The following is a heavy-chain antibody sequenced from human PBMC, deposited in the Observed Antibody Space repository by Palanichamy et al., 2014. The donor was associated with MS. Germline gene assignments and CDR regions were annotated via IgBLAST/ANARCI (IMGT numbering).Heavy chain of an antibody. CDR1: GYIFTDRC. J-gene: IGHJ3*02. V-gene: IGHV1-45*02. Sequence: QMQLVQSGAEVKKTGSSVRVSCKASGYIFTDRCLHWVRQAPGQAPEWIGWISPSTGNTKNAQKFQDRVTITRDRSMSTAYLELRSLRSEDTAMYYCATPRGAPVGYDSGWLDACDIWGQGTMVTVSS. CDR2: ISPSTGNT. D-gene: IGHD6-19*01. CDR3: ATPRGAPVGYDSGWLDACDI.